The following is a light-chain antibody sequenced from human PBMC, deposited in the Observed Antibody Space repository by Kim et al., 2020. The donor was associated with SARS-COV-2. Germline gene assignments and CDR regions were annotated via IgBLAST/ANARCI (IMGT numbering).Light chain of an antibody. CDR2: IAY. J-gene: IGKJ5*01. Sequence: EIALTPSPRTLSSSPGERATLSCRASRSITSNYLAWYQQKPGQAPRLLIYIAYTRATGIPDRFSGSGSGTEFTLTISRLEPEDFAVYYCHQYGSSPRTVGQGTRLEIK. CDR1: RSITSNY. V-gene: IGKV3-20*01. CDR3: HQYGSSPRT.